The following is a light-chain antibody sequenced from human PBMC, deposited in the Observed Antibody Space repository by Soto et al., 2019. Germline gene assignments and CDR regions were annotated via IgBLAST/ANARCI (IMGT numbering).Light chain of an antibody. J-gene: IGKJ5*01. Sequence: EIVLTQSPGTLSLSPGERATLACRASQSVSTSYLAWYQQKPGQAPRLLIYGASSRATGIPDRFSGTGSGTDFTLTISRLEPKDFAMYYCQHYDTSPPITFGQGTRLEIK. CDR3: QHYDTSPPIT. V-gene: IGKV3-20*01. CDR1: QSVSTSY. CDR2: GAS.